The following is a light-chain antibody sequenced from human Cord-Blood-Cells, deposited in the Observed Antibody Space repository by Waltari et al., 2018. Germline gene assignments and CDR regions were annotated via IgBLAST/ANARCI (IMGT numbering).Light chain of an antibody. Sequence: DIQMTQSPSSLSASLGDRVTITCRASQSIRSYLNWYQQKPGKAPKRLIYAASSLQSGVPSRFSGSGSGTDFTLTISSLQPEDFATYYGQQSYSTPLTFGGGTKVEIK. J-gene: IGKJ4*01. CDR1: QSIRSY. CDR3: QQSYSTPLT. CDR2: AAS. V-gene: IGKV1-39*01.